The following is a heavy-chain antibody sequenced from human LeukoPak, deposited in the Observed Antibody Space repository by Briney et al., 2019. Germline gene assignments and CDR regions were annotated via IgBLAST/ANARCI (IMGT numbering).Heavy chain of an antibody. CDR3: ARAVLGHYYGSGSFDY. Sequence: SETLSLTCTVSGGSLSSSSYYWGWIRQPPGKGLEWIGSIYYSGSTYYNPSLKSRVIISVDTSKNQFSLKLSSVTAADTAVYHCARAVLGHYYGSGSFDYWGQGTLVTVSS. CDR1: GGSLSSSSYY. D-gene: IGHD3-10*01. CDR2: IYYSGST. J-gene: IGHJ4*02. V-gene: IGHV4-39*07.